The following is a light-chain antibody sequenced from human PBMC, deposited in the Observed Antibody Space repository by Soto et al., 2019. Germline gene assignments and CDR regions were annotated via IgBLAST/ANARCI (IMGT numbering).Light chain of an antibody. CDR3: QQYGSSPQT. CDR1: QSVSSTY. Sequence: EIVLTQSPFTLSLSPGERATLSCRASQSVSSTYLAWYQQKPGQAPRLLIYGASSRATGIPDRFSGSGSGTDFTLTISRLEPEDFAVYYCQQYGSSPQTFGPGTKVDIK. V-gene: IGKV3-20*01. CDR2: GAS. J-gene: IGKJ3*01.